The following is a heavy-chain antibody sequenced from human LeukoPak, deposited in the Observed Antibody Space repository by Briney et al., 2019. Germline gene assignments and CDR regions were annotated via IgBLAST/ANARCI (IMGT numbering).Heavy chain of an antibody. D-gene: IGHD4-17*01. J-gene: IGHJ3*02. V-gene: IGHV4-59*11. CDR3: ARDLVTVTKGFDI. CDR2: ISYIATT. Sequence: SETLSLTCAVSDDSFSSHYWTWIRQPPGKGLEGIGYISYIATTNYNPSLKSRVTISIDTSKNQFSLKLSSVTAADTAVYYCARDLVTVTKGFDIWGQGTMVSVSS. CDR1: DDSFSSHY.